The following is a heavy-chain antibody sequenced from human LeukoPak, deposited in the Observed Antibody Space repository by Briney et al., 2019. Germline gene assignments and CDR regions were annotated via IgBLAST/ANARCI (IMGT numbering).Heavy chain of an antibody. CDR2: INPNSGGT. J-gene: IGHJ4*02. CDR1: GYTFTGYY. CDR3: ARDSVRSGLRSPRGSNY. D-gene: IGHD5-12*01. Sequence: ASVKVSCKASGYTFTGYYMHWVRQAPGQGLEWMGWINPNSGGTNYAQKSQGRVTMTRDTSISTAYMELSRLRSDDTAVYYCARDSVRSGLRSPRGSNYWGQGTLVTVSS. V-gene: IGHV1-2*02.